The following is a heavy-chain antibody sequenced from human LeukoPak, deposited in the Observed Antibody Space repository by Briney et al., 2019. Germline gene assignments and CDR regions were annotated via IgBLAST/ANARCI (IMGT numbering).Heavy chain of an antibody. Sequence: SETLSLTCTVSGGSISSYYWSWIRQPPGKGLEWIGYIYYSGSTNYNPSLKSRVTISVDTSKNQFSLKLSSVTAADTAVYYCARVECSSTSCSNWFDPWGQGTLVTVSS. CDR1: GGSISSYY. J-gene: IGHJ5*02. CDR3: ARVECSSTSCSNWFDP. D-gene: IGHD2-2*01. CDR2: IYYSGST. V-gene: IGHV4-59*08.